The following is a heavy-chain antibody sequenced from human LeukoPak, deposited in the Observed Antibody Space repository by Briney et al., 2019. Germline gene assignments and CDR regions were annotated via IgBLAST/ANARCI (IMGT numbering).Heavy chain of an antibody. CDR1: GGSISSYY. V-gene: IGHV4-59*01. CDR2: IYYSGST. CDR3: ARVSVSYYYDSSGSPDAFDI. J-gene: IGHJ3*02. D-gene: IGHD3-22*01. Sequence: SETLSLTCTVSGGSISSYYWSWIRQPPGKGLEGIGYIYYSGSTNYNPSLTSRVTISVDTSKNQFSLKLSSVTAADTAVYYCARVSVSYYYDSSGSPDAFDIWGQGTMVTVSS.